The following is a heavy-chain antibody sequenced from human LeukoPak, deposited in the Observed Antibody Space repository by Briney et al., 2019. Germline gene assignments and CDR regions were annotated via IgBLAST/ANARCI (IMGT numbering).Heavy chain of an antibody. CDR3: ARYNWNYLDY. CDR1: GGSISSGGYS. Sequence: PSQTLSLTCAVSGGSISSGGYSWSWIRQPPGKGLEWIGEINHSGSTNYNPSLKSRVTISVDTSKNQFSLKLSSVTAADTAVYYCARYNWNYLDYWGQGTLVTVSS. D-gene: IGHD1-20*01. V-gene: IGHV4-30-2*01. CDR2: INHSGST. J-gene: IGHJ4*02.